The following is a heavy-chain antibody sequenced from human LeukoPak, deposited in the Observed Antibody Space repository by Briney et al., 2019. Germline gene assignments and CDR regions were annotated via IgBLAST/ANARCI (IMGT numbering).Heavy chain of an antibody. Sequence: ASVKVSCKTSGYIFNTYGISWVRQAPGQGLEWMAWIRGNNDNTKYAQKFQGRVTLTTDTSTSTAYMELRGLTSDDMAVYYCVRDSAYSPDYWGQGSLVTVSP. D-gene: IGHD5-12*01. CDR1: GYIFNTYG. V-gene: IGHV1-18*03. CDR2: IRGNNDNT. CDR3: VRDSAYSPDY. J-gene: IGHJ4*02.